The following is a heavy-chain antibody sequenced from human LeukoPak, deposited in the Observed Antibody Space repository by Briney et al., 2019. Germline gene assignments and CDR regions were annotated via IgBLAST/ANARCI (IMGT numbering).Heavy chain of an antibody. J-gene: IGHJ4*02. CDR3: ARVFPLVAAAVDIGLCDY. V-gene: IGHV1-18*01. CDR1: GYTFTSYG. D-gene: IGHD6-13*01. Sequence: ASVKVSCKASGYTFTSYGISWVRQAPGQGLEWMGWISAYNGNTNYAQKLQGRVTMTTDTSTSTAYMELRSLRSDDTAVYYYARVFPLVAAAVDIGLCDYWGQGTLVTVSS. CDR2: ISAYNGNT.